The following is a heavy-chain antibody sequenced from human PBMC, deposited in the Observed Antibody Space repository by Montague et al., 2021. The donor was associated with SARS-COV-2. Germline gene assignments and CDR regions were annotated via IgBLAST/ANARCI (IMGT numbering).Heavy chain of an antibody. D-gene: IGHD2-2*01. Sequence: SETLSLTCTVSGGSISSYYWSWIRQPPGRGLQWIGYISYSGSTNYNPSLTSRVTISVDTSENNFTLGLSPVTVADTAVYYCANCRRTQLLFGTLYYCMDVWGQGTTVTVSS. CDR2: ISYSGST. J-gene: IGHJ6*02. CDR1: GGSISSYY. V-gene: IGHV4-59*01. CDR3: ANCRRTQLLFGTLYYCMDV.